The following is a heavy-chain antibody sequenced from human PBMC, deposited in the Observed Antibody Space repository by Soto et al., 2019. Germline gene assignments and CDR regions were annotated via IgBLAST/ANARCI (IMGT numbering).Heavy chain of an antibody. CDR2: IRSTSNAM. Sequence: EVLLVESGGGLVQPGGSLRLSCVASGFTFSRSSMNWVRQAPGKGLEWVSNIRSTSNAMYYADSVKGRFTVSRDNGKNSLYLQMNSLRDEDTAVYYCARDMVGFDYWGQGTLVTVSS. CDR3: ARDMVGFDY. J-gene: IGHJ4*02. CDR1: GFTFSRSS. V-gene: IGHV3-48*02. D-gene: IGHD2-15*01.